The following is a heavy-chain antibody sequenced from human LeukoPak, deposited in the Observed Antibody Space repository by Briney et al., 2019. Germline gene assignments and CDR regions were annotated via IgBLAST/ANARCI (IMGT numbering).Heavy chain of an antibody. CDR3: ARENTYSGSYFKYYFDY. D-gene: IGHD1-26*01. V-gene: IGHV3-23*01. J-gene: IGHJ4*02. CDR2: VSGSGGST. Sequence: GGSLRLSCAASGFTFSSYAMSWVRQAPRKGLEWVSAVSGSGGSTYYADSVKGRFTISRDNSKNTLYLQMNSLRAEDTAVYYCARENTYSGSYFKYYFDYWGQGTLVTVSS. CDR1: GFTFSSYA.